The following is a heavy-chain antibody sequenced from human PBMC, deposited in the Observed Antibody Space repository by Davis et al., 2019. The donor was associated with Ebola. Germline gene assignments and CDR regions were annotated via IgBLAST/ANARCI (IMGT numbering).Heavy chain of an antibody. CDR3: AKDHRGPWDPLYFDY. Sequence: GESLKISCAASGFPFSSYAMSWVRQAPGKGLEWVSAISGSGGSTYYADSVKGRFTISRDNSKNTLYLQMNSLRAEDTAVYYCAKDHRGPWDPLYFDYWGQGTLVTVSS. D-gene: IGHD1-26*01. CDR1: GFPFSSYA. CDR2: ISGSGGST. J-gene: IGHJ4*02. V-gene: IGHV3-23*01.